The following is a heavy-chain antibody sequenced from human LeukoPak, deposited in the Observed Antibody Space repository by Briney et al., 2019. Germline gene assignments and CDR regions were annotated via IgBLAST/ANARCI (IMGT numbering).Heavy chain of an antibody. CDR1: GFTVSGNY. V-gene: IGHV3-53*05. CDR3: AKGSKAVLFTRDHYMDV. J-gene: IGHJ6*03. CDR2: IYSDDTT. D-gene: IGHD6-19*01. Sequence: GGSLRLSCAVSGFTVSGNYMSWIRQAPGKGLEWVSLIYSDDTTLYADSVRGRFTISRDNSKNTLYLQMNSLRAEDTAVYFCAKGSKAVLFTRDHYMDVWGKGTTVTISS.